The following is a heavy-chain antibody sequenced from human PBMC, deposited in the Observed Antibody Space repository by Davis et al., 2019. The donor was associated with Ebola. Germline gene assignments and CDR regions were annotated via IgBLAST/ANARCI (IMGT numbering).Heavy chain of an antibody. CDR2: IKQDGSEK. J-gene: IGHJ4*02. CDR1: GFTFSSYW. CDR3: ARDRRSAWQLVLFDY. V-gene: IGHV3-7*01. D-gene: IGHD6-6*01. Sequence: GGSLRLSCAASGFTFSSYWMSWVRQSPGKGLEWVANIKQDGSEKYYVDSVKGRFTIPRDNAKNSLYLQMNSLRAEDTAVYYCARDRRSAWQLVLFDYWGQGTLVTVSS.